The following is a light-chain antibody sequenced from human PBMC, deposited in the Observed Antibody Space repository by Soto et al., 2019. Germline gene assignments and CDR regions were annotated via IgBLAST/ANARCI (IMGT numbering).Light chain of an antibody. V-gene: IGKV3-20*01. Sequence: EILLTQSPGTLSLSPGERATLSCRASQSISSTYLAWYLKKPGLPPRLLIYGASSRATGTPDRFSGTGSGTDFTLTISRLESEDFAVYYCHQYGSSPWTFGQGTKVEIK. J-gene: IGKJ1*01. CDR1: QSISSTY. CDR3: HQYGSSPWT. CDR2: GAS.